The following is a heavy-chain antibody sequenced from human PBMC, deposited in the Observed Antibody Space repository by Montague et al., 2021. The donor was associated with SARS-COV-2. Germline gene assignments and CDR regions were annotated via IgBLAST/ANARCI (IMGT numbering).Heavy chain of an antibody. Sequence: TLSLTCTVSGGSISSGSYYWSWIRQPAGKGLEWNGSIYSSGSTNYTPSIKSRVTISVATSKNQFSLRLNSVTAADTAVYYCARGGGYSYGALDYWGQGTLVTVSS. CDR2: IYSSGST. V-gene: IGHV4-61*02. CDR3: ARGGGYSYGALDY. D-gene: IGHD5-18*01. CDR1: GGSISSGSYY. J-gene: IGHJ4*02.